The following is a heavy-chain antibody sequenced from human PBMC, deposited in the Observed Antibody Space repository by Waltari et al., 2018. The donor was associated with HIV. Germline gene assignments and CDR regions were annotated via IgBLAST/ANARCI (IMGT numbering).Heavy chain of an antibody. J-gene: IGHJ4*02. Sequence: TIFFIHWVRQAPGQGLEWMGYIDPNNGATNYAPKFQGRVTMTRDTSIKTAYMELSGLTSDDTAVYYCARQYSGFDYRYVAYWGQGTLVTVSS. V-gene: IGHV1-2*02. CDR2: IDPNNGAT. CDR3: ARQYSGFDYRYVAY. CDR1: TIFF. D-gene: IGHD5-12*01.